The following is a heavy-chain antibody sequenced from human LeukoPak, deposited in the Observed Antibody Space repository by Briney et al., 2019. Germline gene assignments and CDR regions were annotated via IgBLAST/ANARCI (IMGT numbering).Heavy chain of an antibody. D-gene: IGHD3-16*02. CDR3: ASSAFVGSHYDYVWGNYRLLDY. CDR1: GYTFTSYS. Sequence: GASVKVSCKASGYTFTSYSMHWVRQAPGQGLEWMGIINPSGDNTTSAQKFRGRVTMTRDTSTSTVYMELSSLRSEDTAVYYCASSAFVGSHYDYVWGNYRLLDYWGQGTLVTVSS. CDR2: INPSGDNT. J-gene: IGHJ4*02. V-gene: IGHV1-46*01.